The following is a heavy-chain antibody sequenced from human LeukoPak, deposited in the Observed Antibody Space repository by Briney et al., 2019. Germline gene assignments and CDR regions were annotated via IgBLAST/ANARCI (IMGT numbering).Heavy chain of an antibody. Sequence: GGSLRLSCAASGFTFSNYWMNWVRQAPGKGLVWVSRIKGDGSTATYADSVKGRFSISRDNAKNTLYLQMNSLRAEDTAVYYCAKSDWFDPWAREPWSPSPQ. CDR3: AKSDWFDP. V-gene: IGHV3-74*01. CDR2: IKGDGSTA. J-gene: IGHJ5*02. CDR1: GFTFSNYW.